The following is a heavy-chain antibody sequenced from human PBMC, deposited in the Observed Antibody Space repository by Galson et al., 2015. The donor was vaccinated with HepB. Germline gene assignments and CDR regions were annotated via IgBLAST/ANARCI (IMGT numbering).Heavy chain of an antibody. CDR1: GFIFRNYG. CDR3: ATYNGGQRAFDILTGPPFDYYGMDV. J-gene: IGHJ6*02. D-gene: IGHD3-9*01. CDR2: IWYDGSNK. V-gene: IGHV3-33*01. Sequence: SLRLSCAASGFIFRNYGMNWVRQAPGKGLEWVAVIWYDGSNKYYVDSVRGRFTISRDNSKNTLYLQMNSLRADDTAVYYCATYNGGQRAFDILTGPPFDYYGMDVWGQGTTVTVSS.